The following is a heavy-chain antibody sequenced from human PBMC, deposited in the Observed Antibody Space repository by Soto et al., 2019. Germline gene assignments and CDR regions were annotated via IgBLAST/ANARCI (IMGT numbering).Heavy chain of an antibody. Sequence: EVQLVESGGGLVQPGGSLRLSCAASGFTFSSYWMGCVRQTPAKGLEWVANLKQDGSERYYGDSVKGRFTISRDNVKNFLYLQINSLRAEDTAVYYCARETCFYYWGQGTLVTVSS. CDR1: GFTFSSYW. J-gene: IGHJ4*02. CDR3: ARETCFYY. V-gene: IGHV3-7*04. CDR2: LKQDGSER.